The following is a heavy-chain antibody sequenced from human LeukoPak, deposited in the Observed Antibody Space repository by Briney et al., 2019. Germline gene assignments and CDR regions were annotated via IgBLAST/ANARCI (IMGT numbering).Heavy chain of an antibody. CDR2: VSYDGSNE. V-gene: IGHV3-30*07. Sequence: GRSLRLSCVASVFTFSSHPMHWVRQAPGKGLEWVAVVSYDGSNEYYADSVKGRFTISRDISRHTLYLQMNRLRGEDTAVYYCARGPSNYFYYYMDVWGKGTTVTVSS. CDR3: ARGPSNYFYYYMDV. CDR1: VFTFSSHP. J-gene: IGHJ6*03.